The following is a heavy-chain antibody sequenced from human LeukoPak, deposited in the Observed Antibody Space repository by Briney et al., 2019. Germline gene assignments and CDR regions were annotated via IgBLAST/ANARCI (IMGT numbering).Heavy chain of an antibody. D-gene: IGHD5-18*01. V-gene: IGHV4-39*07. CDR1: GGSISSSSYY. J-gene: IGHJ4*02. Sequence: SETLSLTCTVSGGSISSSSYYWGWIRQPPGKGLEWIGSIYYSGSTYYNPSLKSRVTISVDTSKNQFSLKLSSVTAADTAVYYCARGYSYGYVDYWGQGTLVTVSS. CDR3: ARGYSYGYVDY. CDR2: IYYSGST.